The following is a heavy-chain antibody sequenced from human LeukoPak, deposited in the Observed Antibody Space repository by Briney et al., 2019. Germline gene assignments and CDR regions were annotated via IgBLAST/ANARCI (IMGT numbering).Heavy chain of an antibody. CDR1: GASITNYY. V-gene: IGHV4-59*01. D-gene: IGHD2-8*01. CDR3: ARNDNGPGDVNWIDP. J-gene: IGHJ5*01. Sequence: SETLSLTCTVSGASITNYYWNWIRQSPGKGLEWIGFIYKTGSTNYNPSLRSRVSISLDTSKSQFSLKLNSVTAANAAVYYCARNDNGPGDVNWIDPWSQGTLVTVSS. CDR2: IYKTGST.